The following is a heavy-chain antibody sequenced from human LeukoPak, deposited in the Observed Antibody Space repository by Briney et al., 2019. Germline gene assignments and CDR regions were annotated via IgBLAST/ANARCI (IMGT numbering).Heavy chain of an antibody. J-gene: IGHJ4*02. CDR1: GFTFSSYA. CDR2: ISGSGGST. V-gene: IGHV3-23*01. D-gene: IGHD6-13*01. Sequence: PGGSLRLSCAASGFTFSSYAMSWVRRAPGKGLEWVSAISGSGGSTYYADSVKGRFTISRDNSKNTLYLQMNSLRAEDTAIYYCSSSYSSNGLYLDYWGQGTLVTVSS. CDR3: SSSYSSNGLYLDY.